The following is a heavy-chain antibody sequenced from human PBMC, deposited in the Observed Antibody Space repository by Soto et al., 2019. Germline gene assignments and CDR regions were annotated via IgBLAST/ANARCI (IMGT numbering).Heavy chain of an antibody. CDR3: ARRGYGDYVNWYFDL. CDR2: IYYSGST. CDR1: GGSISSSSYY. J-gene: IGHJ2*01. V-gene: IGHV4-39*01. D-gene: IGHD4-17*01. Sequence: PSETLSLTCTVSGGSISSSSYYWGWIRQPPGKGLEWIGSIYYSGSTYYNPSLKSRVTISVDTSKNQFSLKLSSVTAADTAVYYCARRGYGDYVNWYFDLWGRGTLVTVSS.